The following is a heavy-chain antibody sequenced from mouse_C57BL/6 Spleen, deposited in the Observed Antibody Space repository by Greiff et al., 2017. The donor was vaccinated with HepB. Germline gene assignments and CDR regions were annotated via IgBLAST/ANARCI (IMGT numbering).Heavy chain of an antibody. CDR2: INYDGSST. J-gene: IGHJ4*01. V-gene: IGHV5-16*01. CDR1: GFTFSDYY. Sequence: EVMLVESEGGLVQPGSSMKLSCTASGFTFSDYYMAWVRQVPEKGLEWVANINYDGSSTYYLDSLKSRFIISRDNAKNILYLQMSSLKSEDTATYYCARDAVVDGGYAMDYWGQGTSVTVSS. CDR3: ARDAVVDGGYAMDY. D-gene: IGHD1-1*01.